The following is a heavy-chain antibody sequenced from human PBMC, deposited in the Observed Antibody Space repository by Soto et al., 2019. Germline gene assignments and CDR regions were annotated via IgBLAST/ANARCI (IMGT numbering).Heavy chain of an antibody. CDR2: ITSSSSDK. V-gene: IGHV3-21*02. CDR3: ARDQRGFGGNYGMDV. D-gene: IGHD3-10*01. Sequence: VRLVESGGGLVKPGGSLRLSCAASGFTFSTYSMNWVRQAPGKGLEWVSSITSSSSDKYYADSVRGRFTVSRDNAKNSLYLQIASLRAEDTAVYYCARDQRGFGGNYGMDVWGQGTTVTVSS. J-gene: IGHJ6*02. CDR1: GFTFSTYS.